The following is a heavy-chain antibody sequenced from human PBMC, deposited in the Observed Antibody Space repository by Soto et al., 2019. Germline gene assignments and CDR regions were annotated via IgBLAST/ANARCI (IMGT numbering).Heavy chain of an antibody. CDR2: ISYDGSNK. J-gene: IGHJ4*02. D-gene: IGHD3-10*01. Sequence: QVQLVESGGGVVQPGRSLRLSCAASGFTFSSYAMHWVLQAPGKGLEWVAVISYDGSNKYYADSVKGRFTISRENFKKTLKMQMNSQRAENTAAYYRARKSYCASGSYYNSWGKENLVT. CDR1: GFTFSSYA. V-gene: IGHV3-30-3*01. CDR3: ARKSYCASGSYYNS.